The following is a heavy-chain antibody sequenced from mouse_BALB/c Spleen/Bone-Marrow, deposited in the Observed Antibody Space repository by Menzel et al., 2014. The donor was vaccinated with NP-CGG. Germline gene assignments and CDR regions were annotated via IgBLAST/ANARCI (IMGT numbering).Heavy chain of an antibody. CDR1: GYTFTSYT. CDR3: ARSNYGGYAMDY. J-gene: IGHJ4*01. D-gene: IGHD1-1*01. V-gene: IGHV1-4*01. CDR2: INPSSGYT. Sequence: QVQLQQSGAELARPGASAKMSFKASGYTFTSYTMHWVKQRPGQGLEWIGYINPSSGYTNYNQKFKDKATLTADKSSSTAYMQLSSLTSEDSAVYYCARSNYGGYAMDYWGQGTSVTVSS.